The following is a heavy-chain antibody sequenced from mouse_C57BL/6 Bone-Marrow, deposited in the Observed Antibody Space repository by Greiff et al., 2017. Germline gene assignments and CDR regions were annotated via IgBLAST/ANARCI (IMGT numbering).Heavy chain of an antibody. CDR2: IDPSDSYT. CDR3: AYDYDGNWYFDV. V-gene: IGHV1-69*01. D-gene: IGHD2-4*01. J-gene: IGHJ1*03. Sequence: QVQLQQSGAELVMPGASVKLSCKASGYTFTSYWMHWVKQRPGQGLEWIGEIDPSDSYTNSNQKFKGKSTLTVDKSSSTAYMQLSSLTSEDSAVYYCAYDYDGNWYFDVWGTGTTVTVSS. CDR1: GYTFTSYW.